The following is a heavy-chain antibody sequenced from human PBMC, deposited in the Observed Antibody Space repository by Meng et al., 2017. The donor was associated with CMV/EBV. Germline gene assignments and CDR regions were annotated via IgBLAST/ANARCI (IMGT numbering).Heavy chain of an antibody. Sequence: EVQLVESGGGMVKPGGSLRLYGAASVFTFSSYSMNWVRQAPGKGLEWVSSISSSSSYIYYADSVKGRFTISRDNAKNSLYLQMNSLRAEDTAVYYCARGGPHYDRDWFDPWGQGTLVTVSS. CDR3: ARGGPHYDRDWFDP. CDR2: ISSSSSYI. V-gene: IGHV3-21*01. J-gene: IGHJ5*02. CDR1: VFTFSSYS. D-gene: IGHD3-9*01.